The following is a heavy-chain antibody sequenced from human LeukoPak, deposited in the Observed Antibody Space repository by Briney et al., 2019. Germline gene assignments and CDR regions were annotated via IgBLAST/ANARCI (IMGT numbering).Heavy chain of an antibody. J-gene: IGHJ4*02. Sequence: GSRRLSCAASGFPFISYWMTWVRQAPGKGLEWVANIKQDGSETYYVDSVKGRFTVSRENAKNSLYLEMNSLRAEDTAVYYCARVQYGSGSDYWGQGALVTVSS. D-gene: IGHD3-10*01. V-gene: IGHV3-7*04. CDR1: GFPFISYW. CDR2: IKQDGSET. CDR3: ARVQYGSGSDY.